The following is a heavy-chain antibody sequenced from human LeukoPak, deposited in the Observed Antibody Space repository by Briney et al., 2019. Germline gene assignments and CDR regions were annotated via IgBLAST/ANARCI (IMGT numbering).Heavy chain of an antibody. J-gene: IGHJ6*02. V-gene: IGHV3-21*01. CDR2: ISNSGIYI. CDR1: GFTFSSYS. D-gene: IGHD2-15*01. CDR3: ARHMTPESTTPYYYGMDL. Sequence: MAGGSLRLSCAASGFTFSSYSMNWVRQAPGKGLEWVSSISNSGIYIFYADSVKGRFTMSRDNGKNSLFLQMNSLRAEDTAVYFCARHMTPESTTPYYYGMDLWGPGTPVTVSS.